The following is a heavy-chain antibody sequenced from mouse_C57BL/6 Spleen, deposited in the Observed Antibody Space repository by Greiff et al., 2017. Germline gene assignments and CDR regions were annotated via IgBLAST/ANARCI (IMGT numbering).Heavy chain of an antibody. CDR3: TTRITTVLEYYFDY. Sequence: EVQLQQSGAELVRPGASVKLSCTASGFNIKDDYMHWVKQRPEQGLEWIGRIDPENGDTEYASKFQGKATITADTSSNTAYLQLSNLTSEDTAVYYCTTRITTVLEYYFDYWGQGTTLTVSS. V-gene: IGHV14-4*01. D-gene: IGHD1-1*01. CDR2: IDPENGDT. CDR1: GFNIKDDY. J-gene: IGHJ2*01.